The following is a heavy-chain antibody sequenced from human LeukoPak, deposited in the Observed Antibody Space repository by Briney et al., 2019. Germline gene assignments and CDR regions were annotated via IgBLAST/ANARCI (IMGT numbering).Heavy chain of an antibody. D-gene: IGHD1-14*01. CDR2: MGPTGSDR. J-gene: IGHJ4*02. Sequence: GGSLRLSCTASGLTFSSSGFNWVRQAPAKGLEWVASMGPTGSDRYHADSIKDRFTISRDNANNFLYLQMNSLRAEDTAVYYCATETNGRHYDYWGQGTLLTVSP. V-gene: IGHV3-21*06. CDR3: ATETNGRHYDY. CDR1: GLTFSSSG.